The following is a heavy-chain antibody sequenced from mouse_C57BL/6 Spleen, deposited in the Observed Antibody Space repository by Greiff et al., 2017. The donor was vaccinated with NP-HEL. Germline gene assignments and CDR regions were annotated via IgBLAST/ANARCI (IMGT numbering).Heavy chain of an antibody. CDR2: IDPENGDT. CDR1: GFNIKDDY. CDR3: TTLTGTEAMDY. J-gene: IGHJ4*01. D-gene: IGHD4-1*01. Sequence: VQLQQSGAELVRPGASVKLSCTASGFNIKDDYMHWVKQRPEQGLEWIGWIDPENGDTEYASKFQGKAPITADTSSNTAYLQLSSLTSEDTAVYYCTTLTGTEAMDYWGQGTSVTVSS. V-gene: IGHV14-4*01.